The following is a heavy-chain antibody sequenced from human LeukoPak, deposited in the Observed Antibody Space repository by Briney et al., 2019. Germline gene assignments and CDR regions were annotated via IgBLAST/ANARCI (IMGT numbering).Heavy chain of an antibody. CDR1: GGSISSGGYY. Sequence: SQTLSLTCTVSGGSISSGGYYWSWIRQHPGKGLEWIGYIYHSGSTYYNPSLKSRVTISVDRSKNQFSLKLSSVTAADTAVYYCARVHYYDSSGAYFDYWGQGTLVTVSS. CDR3: ARVHYYDSSGAYFDY. CDR2: IYHSGST. V-gene: IGHV4-30-2*01. J-gene: IGHJ4*02. D-gene: IGHD3-22*01.